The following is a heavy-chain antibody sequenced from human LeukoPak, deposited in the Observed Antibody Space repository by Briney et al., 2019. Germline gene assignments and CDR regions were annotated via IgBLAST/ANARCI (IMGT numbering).Heavy chain of an antibody. D-gene: IGHD2-2*02. V-gene: IGHV4-38-2*02. CDR3: ARDPCSSTSCYTWWFDP. CDR2: IYHSGST. J-gene: IGHJ5*02. Sequence: SETLSLTCTVSGYSISGGYDWGWIRQPPGKGLEWIGSIYHSGSTYYNPSLKSRVTISVDTSKNQFSLKLSSVPAPDTAVYYCARDPCSSTSCYTWWFDPWGQGTLVTVSS. CDR1: GYSISGGYD.